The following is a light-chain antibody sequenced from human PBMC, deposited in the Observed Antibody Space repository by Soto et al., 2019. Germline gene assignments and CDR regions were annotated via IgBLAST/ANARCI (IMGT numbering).Light chain of an antibody. V-gene: IGKV3-11*01. J-gene: IGKJ2*01. CDR3: QQRSNWPT. CDR1: QSVSSY. CDR2: DES. Sequence: EIVLTQSPAPLSLSPGERATLSCRASQSVSSYLAWYQQKPGQAPSLLIYDESNRATGIPARFSGSGSGTDFTLTISSLEPEDFAVDYCQQRSNWPTFGQGTKLEI.